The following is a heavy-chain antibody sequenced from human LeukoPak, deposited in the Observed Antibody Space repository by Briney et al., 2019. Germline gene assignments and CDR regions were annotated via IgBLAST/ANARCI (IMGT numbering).Heavy chain of an antibody. D-gene: IGHD3-9*01. J-gene: IGHJ4*02. CDR3: ARDREYYNLLTGYKVSHYFDY. Sequence: GGSLRLSCAASEFTFTNYAMHWVRQAPGRGLEWVAVISYDGSNKCYADSVKGRFTISRDNSKNTLYLQMNSLRAEDTAVYYCARDREYYNLLTGYKVSHYFDYWGQGTLVTVPS. CDR1: EFTFTNYA. V-gene: IGHV3-30*04. CDR2: ISYDGSNK.